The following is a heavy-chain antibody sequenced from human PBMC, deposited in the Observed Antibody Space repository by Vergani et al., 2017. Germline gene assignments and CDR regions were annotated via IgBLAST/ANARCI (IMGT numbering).Heavy chain of an antibody. J-gene: IGHJ4*02. D-gene: IGHD3-9*01. CDR3: ARAYDILTGYHDY. CDR1: GFTFSSYA. Sequence: QVQLVESGGGVVQPGRSLRLSCAASGFTFSSYAMHWVRQAPGKGLEWVAVISYDGSNKYYADSVEGRFTISRDNSKNTLYLQMNSLRAEDTAVYYCARAYDILTGYHDYWGQGTLVTVSS. V-gene: IGHV3-30-3*01. CDR2: ISYDGSNK.